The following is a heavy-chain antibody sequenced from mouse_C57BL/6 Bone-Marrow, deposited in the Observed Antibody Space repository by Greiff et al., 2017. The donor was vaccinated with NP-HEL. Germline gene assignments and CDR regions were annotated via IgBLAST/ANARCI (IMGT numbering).Heavy chain of an antibody. CDR2: IYPRSGNT. V-gene: IGHV1-81*01. CDR1: GYTFTSYG. CDR3: ARPPITTVVATGGY. Sequence: QVQLQQSGAELARPGASVKLSCKASGYTFTSYGISWVKQRTGQGLEWIGEIYPRSGNTYYNEKFKGKATLTADKSSSTAYMELRSLTSEDSAVYFGARPPITTVVATGGYWGQGTTLTVSS. D-gene: IGHD1-1*01. J-gene: IGHJ2*01.